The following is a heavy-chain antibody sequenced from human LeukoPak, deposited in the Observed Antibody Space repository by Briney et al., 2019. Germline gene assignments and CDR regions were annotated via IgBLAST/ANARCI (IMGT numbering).Heavy chain of an antibody. V-gene: IGHV1-69*04. J-gene: IGHJ3*02. Sequence: SVKVSCKASGGTFSSYAISWVRQAPGQGLEWMGRIIPILGIANYAQKFQGRVTITADKSTSTAYMELSSLRSEDTAVYYCARATVTKNDAFDIWGQGTMVTVSS. CDR2: IIPILGIA. CDR3: ARATVTKNDAFDI. CDR1: GGTFSSYA. D-gene: IGHD4-17*01.